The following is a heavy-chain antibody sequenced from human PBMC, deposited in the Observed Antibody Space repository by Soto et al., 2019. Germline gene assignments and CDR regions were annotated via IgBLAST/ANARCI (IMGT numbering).Heavy chain of an antibody. J-gene: IGHJ1*01. V-gene: IGHV3-11*06. CDR3: ARDEGYCSGDCYAH. CDR2: ISGSSTYT. CDR1: GFTFSDYY. D-gene: IGHD2-21*02. Sequence: QVQLVESGGGLVKPGGSLRLSCAASGFTFSDYYMTWIRQAPGKGLEWVSYISGSSTYTNYADSVKGRFTISRDNAKNSLYLQMNSLGAEDTAIYYCARDEGYCSGDCYAHWGQGTLVTVSS.